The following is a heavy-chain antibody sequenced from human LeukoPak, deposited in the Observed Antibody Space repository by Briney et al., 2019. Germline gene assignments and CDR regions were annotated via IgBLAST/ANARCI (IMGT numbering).Heavy chain of an antibody. CDR2: INPVSGDT. J-gene: IGHJ4*02. D-gene: IGHD5-12*01. Sequence: ASVKVSCKASGYTFSDSFMHWVRQAPGQGPEWMGWINPVSGDTNFAQRFQGRVTLTGDTSISTAYTELSTLRSDDTAVYYCARDLQWGSGYDLDYWGQGTLVIVSS. V-gene: IGHV1-2*02. CDR3: ARDLQWGSGYDLDY. CDR1: GYTFSDSF.